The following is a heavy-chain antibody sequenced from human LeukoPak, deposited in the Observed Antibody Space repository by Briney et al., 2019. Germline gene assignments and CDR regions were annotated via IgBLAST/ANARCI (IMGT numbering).Heavy chain of an antibody. CDR1: GFTFNDCY. Sequence: PGGSLRLPCAASGFTFNDCYKSWIRRPPARGREEVSYVSSSGSSSNYADSVKRRFTISRDNAKKSLYLQMNSLRAEDTAVYYCARYRLTTRDVPRYYYGMDVWGQGTTVTVSS. CDR3: ARYRLTTRDVPRYYYGMDV. D-gene: IGHD1-14*01. V-gene: IGHV3-11*01. J-gene: IGHJ6*02. CDR2: VSSSGSSS.